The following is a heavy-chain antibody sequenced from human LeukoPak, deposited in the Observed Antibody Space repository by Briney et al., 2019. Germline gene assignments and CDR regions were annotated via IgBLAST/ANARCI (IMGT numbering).Heavy chain of an antibody. CDR1: GFTFSSYV. D-gene: IGHD1-26*01. Sequence: GGSLRLSCAASGFTFSSYVMHWVRQAPGKGLEWVAIISYDGSNEYYADSVKGRFTISRDNAKNSLYLQMNSLRDDDMALYYCARGNSGSYSQDWFDPWGQGTLVTVSS. J-gene: IGHJ5*02. CDR3: ARGNSGSYSQDWFDP. V-gene: IGHV3-30*04. CDR2: ISYDGSNE.